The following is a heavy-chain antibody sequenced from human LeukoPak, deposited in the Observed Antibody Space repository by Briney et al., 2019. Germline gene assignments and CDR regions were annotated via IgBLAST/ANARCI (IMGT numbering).Heavy chain of an antibody. V-gene: IGHV4-38-2*02. Sequence: PSETLSLTCTVSGYSISSGYYWGWIRQPPGKGLEWIGSIYHSGSTYYNPSLKSRVTISVDTSKNQFSLKLSSVTAADTAVYYCAREGSSGWFDYWGQGTLVTVSS. D-gene: IGHD6-19*01. CDR3: AREGSSGWFDY. CDR1: GYSISSGYY. J-gene: IGHJ4*02. CDR2: IYHSGST.